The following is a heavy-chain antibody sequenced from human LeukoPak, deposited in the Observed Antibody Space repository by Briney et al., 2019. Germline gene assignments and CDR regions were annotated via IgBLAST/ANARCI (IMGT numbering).Heavy chain of an antibody. J-gene: IGHJ4*02. V-gene: IGHV5-51*01. D-gene: IGHD6-19*01. CDR1: GYSFTSYW. CDR2: IYPGDSDT. Sequence: GESLKISCKGSGYSFTSYWIGWVRQMPGKGLEWMGIIYPGDSDTRYSPSFQGQVTISADKSIGTAYLQWSSLKASDTAMYYCASTIRWGSGWLCFDYWGQGTLVTVSS. CDR3: ASTIRWGSGWLCFDY.